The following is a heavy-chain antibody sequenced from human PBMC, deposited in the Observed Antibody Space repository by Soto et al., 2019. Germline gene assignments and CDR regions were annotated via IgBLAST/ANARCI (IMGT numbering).Heavy chain of an antibody. J-gene: IGHJ5*02. D-gene: IGHD6-25*01. V-gene: IGHV4-30-2*01. Sequence: PSETLSLTCAVSGGSISSGGYSWSWIRQPPGKGLEWIGYIYHSGSTYYNPSLKSRVTISVDTSKNQFSLKLSSVTAADTAVYYCAREAAGILNWFDPWGQGTLVTVSS. CDR3: AREAAGILNWFDP. CDR2: IYHSGST. CDR1: GGSISSGGYS.